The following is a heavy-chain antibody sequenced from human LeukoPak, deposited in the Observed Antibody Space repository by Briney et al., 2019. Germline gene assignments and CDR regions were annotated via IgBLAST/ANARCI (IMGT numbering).Heavy chain of an antibody. Sequence: ASVKVSFKGSGYTFSIYGISWVRQPPGQGLEWVGWISAYNGNTNIAHKLQDRITITTDKYTSTAYMELSSLRSEHPAVYFCARVYSSSWPQFNWGQGTLVTVSS. V-gene: IGHV1-18*01. CDR3: ARVYSSSWPQFN. D-gene: IGHD6-13*01. CDR2: ISAYNGNT. CDR1: GYTFSIYG. J-gene: IGHJ4*02.